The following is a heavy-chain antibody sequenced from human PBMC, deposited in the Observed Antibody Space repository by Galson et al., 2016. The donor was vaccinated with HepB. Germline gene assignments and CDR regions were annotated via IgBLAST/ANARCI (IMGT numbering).Heavy chain of an antibody. Sequence: QSGAEVKKLGESLQISCYGSGYNFTSFWISWVRQMPGKGLEWMGKIDPTNPKIHYSPPSRGHVIISSDKSLSTAYRQWISLKASYTSTYFCARHFHDAFDIWGQGTMVTVS. D-gene: IGHD3-3*02. J-gene: IGHJ3*02. CDR3: ARHFHDAFDI. CDR1: GYNFTSFW. CDR2: IDPTNPKI. V-gene: IGHV5-10-1*01.